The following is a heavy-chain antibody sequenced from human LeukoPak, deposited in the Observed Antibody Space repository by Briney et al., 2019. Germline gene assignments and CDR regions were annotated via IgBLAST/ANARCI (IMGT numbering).Heavy chain of an antibody. D-gene: IGHD5-18*01. V-gene: IGHV5-51*01. CDR3: VRGIGGYNNAPAY. CDR2: TYPELSDT. CDR1: GYSFNVYW. J-gene: IGHJ4*02. Sequence: HGESLKISCKGSGYSFNVYWIVWVRQMPGKGLEWMGITYPELSDTRYSPSFEGQVTISADKSINTAYLQWTSLKASDTAMYYCVRGIGGYNNAPAYWGQRTLVTVSS.